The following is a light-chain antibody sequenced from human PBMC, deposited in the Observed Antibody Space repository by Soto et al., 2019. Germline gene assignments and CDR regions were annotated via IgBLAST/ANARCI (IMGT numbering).Light chain of an antibody. Sequence: EIVLTQSPATLSLSPGERATLSCRASQSVSSYLAWYQQKPGQAPRLLIYDASNRATGIPARFSGSGSGTDFTLTISLLEPEDFAVYDCQQRSNWPPLTFGGGTKVEIK. CDR3: QQRSNWPPLT. CDR1: QSVSSY. CDR2: DAS. V-gene: IGKV3-11*01. J-gene: IGKJ4*01.